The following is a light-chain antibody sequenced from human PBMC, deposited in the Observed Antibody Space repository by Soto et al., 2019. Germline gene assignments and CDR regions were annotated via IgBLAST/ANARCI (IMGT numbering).Light chain of an antibody. J-gene: IGLJ2*01. V-gene: IGLV2-14*01. CDR1: SSDVGGYNY. CDR3: SSYTSSSTRGHVV. CDR2: DVS. Sequence: QSALTQPASVSGSPGQSITISCTGTSSDVGGYNYVSWYQQHPGKAPKLMIYDVSNRPSGVSNRFAGSTSGNTATLTISGLQAEDEADYYCSSYTSSSTRGHVVFGGGTKLTVL.